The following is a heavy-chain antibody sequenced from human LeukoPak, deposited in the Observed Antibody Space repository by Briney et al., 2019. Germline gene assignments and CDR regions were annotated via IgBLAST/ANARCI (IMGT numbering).Heavy chain of an antibody. CDR1: GGTFSSYA. V-gene: IGHV1-69*04. D-gene: IGHD1-26*01. CDR2: TIPIFGIA. CDR3: ARDGRGPNYYYYGMDV. J-gene: IGHJ6*02. Sequence: ASVKVSCKASGGTFSSYAISWVRQAPGQGLEWMGRTIPIFGIANYAQKFQGRVTITADKSTSTAYVELSSLRSEDTAVYYCARDGRGPNYYYYGMDVWGQGTTVTVSS.